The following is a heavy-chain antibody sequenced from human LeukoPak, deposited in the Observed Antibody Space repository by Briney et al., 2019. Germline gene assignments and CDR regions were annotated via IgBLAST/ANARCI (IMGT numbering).Heavy chain of an antibody. D-gene: IGHD3-3*01. CDR3: ASSTTAYDFWSGYYNYFDY. J-gene: IGHJ4*02. CDR2: ISSSGSTI. V-gene: IGHV3-48*03. Sequence: GGSLRLSCAASGFTFSSYEMNWVRQAPGKGLEWVSYISSSGSTISSADSVKGRFTISRDNAKNSLYLQMNSLRAEDTAVYYCASSTTAYDFWSGYYNYFDYWGQGTLVTVSS. CDR1: GFTFSSYE.